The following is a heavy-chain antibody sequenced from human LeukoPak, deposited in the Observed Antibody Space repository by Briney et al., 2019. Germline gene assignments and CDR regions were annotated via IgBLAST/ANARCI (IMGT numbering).Heavy chain of an antibody. V-gene: IGHV1-18*04. CDR1: GYTFTSYG. Sequence: GASVNVSCKASGYTFTSYGISWVRQAPGQGLAWVGWINIYNGNRNYPQKFQGRVTLTTDTSTSTAYMELRSLTSDDTAVYYCARDGSGYCSGGSCPYYFDFWGQGTLVTVSS. CDR3: ARDGSGYCSGGSCPYYFDF. D-gene: IGHD2-15*01. J-gene: IGHJ4*02. CDR2: INIYNGNR.